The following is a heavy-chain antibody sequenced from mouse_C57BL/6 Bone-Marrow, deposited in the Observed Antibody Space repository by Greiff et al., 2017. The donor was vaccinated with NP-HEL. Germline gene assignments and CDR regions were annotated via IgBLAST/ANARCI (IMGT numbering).Heavy chain of an antibody. CDR1: GFTFSSYG. CDR2: ISSGGSYT. J-gene: IGHJ2*01. Sequence: DVKLVESGGDLVKPGGSLKLSCAASGFTFSSYGMSWVRQTPDKRLEWVATISSGGSYTYYPDSVKGRFTISRDTAKNTLYLQLSSLKTEETAMYYCARREKGYYLDYWGQGTTLTVSS. CDR3: ARREKGYYLDY. V-gene: IGHV5-6*02.